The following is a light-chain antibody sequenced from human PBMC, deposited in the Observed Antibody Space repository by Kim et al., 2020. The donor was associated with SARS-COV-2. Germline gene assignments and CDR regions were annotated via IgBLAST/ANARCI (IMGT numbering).Light chain of an antibody. CDR2: GAS. CDR1: QSVSASY. Sequence: SPGERATLSCRASQSVSASYLAWYQQKPGQAPRLLISGASTRATGIPDRFSGSGSGTDFTLTVSRLEPEYFAVYYCQQYGTSPLTFGGGTKVDIK. J-gene: IGKJ4*01. V-gene: IGKV3-20*01. CDR3: QQYGTSPLT.